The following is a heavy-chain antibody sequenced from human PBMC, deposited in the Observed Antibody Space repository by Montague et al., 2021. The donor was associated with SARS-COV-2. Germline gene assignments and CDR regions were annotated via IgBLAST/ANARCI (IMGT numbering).Heavy chain of an antibody. CDR1: SGSIISWGYY. Sequence: SETLSLTCSVSSGSIISWGYYWGWVRQPPGKELEWIGSIYYSGTTYYNPSLQSRGTISVDTSKNHLSLRLSSVTAADTAVYFCARGLIRGVTTPFGFWGQGSQVTVSS. D-gene: IGHD3-10*01. CDR3: ARGLIRGVTTPFGF. J-gene: IGHJ4*02. V-gene: IGHV4-39*02. CDR2: IYYSGTT.